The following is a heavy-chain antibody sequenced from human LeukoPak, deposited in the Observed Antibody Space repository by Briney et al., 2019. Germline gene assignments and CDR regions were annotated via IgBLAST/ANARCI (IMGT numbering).Heavy chain of an antibody. V-gene: IGHV4-59*01. CDR1: GFTFSNAW. J-gene: IGHJ4*02. CDR2: IYYSGSA. D-gene: IGHD3-10*01. Sequence: PGGSLRLSCAASGFTFSNAWMSWVRQAPGKGLEWIGYIYYSGSANYNPSLKSRVTISVDTSKNQFSLKLSSVTAADTAVYYCARSYGSGNYFDYWGQGTLVTVSS. CDR3: ARSYGSGNYFDY.